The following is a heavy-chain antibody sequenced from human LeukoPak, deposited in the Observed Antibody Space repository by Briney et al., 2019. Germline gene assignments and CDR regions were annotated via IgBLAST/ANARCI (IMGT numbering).Heavy chain of an antibody. CDR1: GGSISTSSYY. D-gene: IGHD6-25*01. J-gene: IGHJ5*02. CDR3: ARDRPGGYGLDP. CDR2: IYYSGST. V-gene: IGHV4-39*07. Sequence: KSSETLSLTCTVSGGSISTSSYYWGWIRQPPGKGLECIGNIYYSGSTYYNPSLKSRVTISVDTSKNQFSLKLSSVTAADTAVYYCARDRPGGYGLDPWGQGTLVTVSS.